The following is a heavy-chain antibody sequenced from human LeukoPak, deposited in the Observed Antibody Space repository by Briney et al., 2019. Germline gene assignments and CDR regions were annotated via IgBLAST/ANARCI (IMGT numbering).Heavy chain of an antibody. Sequence: GGSLRLSCAASGFTFSSYAIHWVRQAPGKGLEWVAVISYDGSNKYYADSVKGRFTISRDNSKNTLYLQMNSLRAEDTAVYYCAKGNGDYPWVNWFDPWGQGTLVTVSS. J-gene: IGHJ5*02. CDR2: ISYDGSNK. V-gene: IGHV3-30*04. CDR1: GFTFSSYA. D-gene: IGHD4-17*01. CDR3: AKGNGDYPWVNWFDP.